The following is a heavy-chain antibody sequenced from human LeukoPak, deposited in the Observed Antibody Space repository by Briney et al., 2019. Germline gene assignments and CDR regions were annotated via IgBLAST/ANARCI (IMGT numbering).Heavy chain of an antibody. CDR2: ISYDGSIK. D-gene: IGHD2-8*01. J-gene: IGHJ4*01. CDR3: AKPTPVVMASMAGSDY. Sequence: PGRSLRLSCAASGFTFSSYGMHWVRQAPGKGLEWVAVISYDGSIKNYADSVKGRFTISRDNSKNTLYLQMDSLRAEDTAVYYCAKPTPVVMASMAGSDYWGQGTLVTLSS. CDR1: GFTFSSYG. V-gene: IGHV3-30*18.